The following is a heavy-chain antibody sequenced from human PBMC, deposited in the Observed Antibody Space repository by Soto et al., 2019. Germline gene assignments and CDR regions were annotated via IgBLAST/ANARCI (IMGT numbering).Heavy chain of an antibody. CDR2: ISGSGGSS. V-gene: IGHV3-23*01. CDR1: GFTFTNFA. CDR3: AKDRFSYGPKPYYFDY. D-gene: IGHD5-18*01. Sequence: GGSLRLSCAASGFTFTNFAMSWVRQAPGKGLEWVSAISGSGGSSYYADSVKGRFTISRDNSKNTLSLQVSSLRAEDTAVYYCAKDRFSYGPKPYYFDYWGQGTLVTVSS. J-gene: IGHJ4*02.